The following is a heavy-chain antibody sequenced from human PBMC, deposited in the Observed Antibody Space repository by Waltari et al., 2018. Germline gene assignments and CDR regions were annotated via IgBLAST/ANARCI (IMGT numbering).Heavy chain of an antibody. CDR2: VFHNGAT. CDR1: GGSISNDNYY. Sequence: QVQLQESGPGLVKPWETLSLTCTVSGGSISNDNYYWGWIRQPPGKGLECIGTVFHNGATQYNPSLRSRVTVFVATSQNVFSLRMTSLTAADTAVYYCAREDRYSSGWYGGGFWGQGALVTVS. J-gene: IGHJ4*02. V-gene: IGHV4-39*02. D-gene: IGHD6-19*01. CDR3: AREDRYSSGWYGGGF.